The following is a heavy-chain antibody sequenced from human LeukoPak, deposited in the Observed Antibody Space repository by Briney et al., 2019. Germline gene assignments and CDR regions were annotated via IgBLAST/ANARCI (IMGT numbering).Heavy chain of an antibody. CDR3: ARLKGIQLWLHVVRTVYYFDY. CDR1: GGSFSGYY. Sequence: PSETLSLTCAVYGGSFSGYYWSWIRQPPGKGLEWIGEINHSGSTNYNPSLKSRVTISVDTSKNQFSLKLSSVTAADTAVYYCARLKGIQLWLHVVRTVYYFDYWGQGTLVTVSS. D-gene: IGHD5-18*01. J-gene: IGHJ4*02. V-gene: IGHV4-34*01. CDR2: INHSGST.